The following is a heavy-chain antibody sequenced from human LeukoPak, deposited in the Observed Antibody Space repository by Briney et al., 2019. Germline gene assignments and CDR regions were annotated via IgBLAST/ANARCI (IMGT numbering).Heavy chain of an antibody. CDR3: ARDGVSIGMDV. D-gene: IGHD2/OR15-2a*01. CDR1: GGSISSGGYY. Sequence: SETLSLTCTVSGGSISSGGYYWSWIRQHPGKGLEWIGYIYYSGSTYYNPSLKSRVTISVDTSKNQFSLKLSSVTAADTAAYYCARDGVSIGMDVWGQGTTVTVSS. V-gene: IGHV4-31*03. J-gene: IGHJ6*02. CDR2: IYYSGST.